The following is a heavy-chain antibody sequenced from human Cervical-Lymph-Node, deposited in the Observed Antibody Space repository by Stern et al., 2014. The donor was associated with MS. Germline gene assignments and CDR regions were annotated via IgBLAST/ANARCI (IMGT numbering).Heavy chain of an antibody. D-gene: IGHD3-10*01. J-gene: IGHJ6*02. Sequence: VQLEESGAEVKKPGASVKVSCKGSGYTFTDFFIHWVRQAPGQGLEWMGWINPNSGATKYALKFEGWVTMTRDMSINTAYMDLGRLKSGDTAVYYCATGGLTFGSGSFYGMDVWGQGTAVTVSS. CDR1: GYTFTDFF. CDR3: ATGGLTFGSGSFYGMDV. V-gene: IGHV1-2*04. CDR2: INPNSGAT.